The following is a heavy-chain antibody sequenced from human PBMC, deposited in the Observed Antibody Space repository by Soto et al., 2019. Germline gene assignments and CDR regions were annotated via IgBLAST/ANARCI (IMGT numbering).Heavy chain of an antibody. J-gene: IGHJ4*02. CDR2: IYYNGNT. Sequence: SETLSLTCAVYGGSFSGYYWSWIRQPPGKDLEWIAYIYYNGNTYYTPSLKSRATISLDTSRNQFFLNLNSVTAADTAVYYCARDVGSSHGPGHPHYFDYWGQGTLVTVSS. V-gene: IGHV4-34*11. D-gene: IGHD2-2*01. CDR1: GGSFSGYY. CDR3: ARDVGSSHGPGHPHYFDY.